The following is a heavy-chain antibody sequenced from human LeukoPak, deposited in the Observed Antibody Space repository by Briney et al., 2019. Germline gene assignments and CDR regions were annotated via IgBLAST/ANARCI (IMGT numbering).Heavy chain of an antibody. Sequence: SETLSLTCTGSGGSISSYYWSWIQQPPGKGLEWIGYIYYSGSTNYSPSLKSRVTISVDTSKNQFSLKLSSVTAADTAVYYCARLYSSSLGRVFDYWGQGTLVTVSS. CDR2: IYYSGST. J-gene: IGHJ4*02. CDR3: ARLYSSSLGRVFDY. V-gene: IGHV4-59*01. D-gene: IGHD6-13*01. CDR1: GGSISSYY.